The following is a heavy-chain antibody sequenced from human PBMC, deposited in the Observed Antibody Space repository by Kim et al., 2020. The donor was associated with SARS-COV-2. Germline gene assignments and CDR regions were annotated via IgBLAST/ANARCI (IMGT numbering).Heavy chain of an antibody. V-gene: IGHV5-51*01. D-gene: IGHD6-13*01. J-gene: IGHJ4*02. CDR2: IYPGDSDT. Sequence: GESLKISCKGSGYSFTSYWIGWVRQMPGKGLEWMGIIYPGDSDTRYSPSFQGQVTISADKSISTAYLQWSSLKASDTAMYYCARLLEIAAAGIYYFDYWGQGTLVTVSS. CDR1: GYSFTSYW. CDR3: ARLLEIAAAGIYYFDY.